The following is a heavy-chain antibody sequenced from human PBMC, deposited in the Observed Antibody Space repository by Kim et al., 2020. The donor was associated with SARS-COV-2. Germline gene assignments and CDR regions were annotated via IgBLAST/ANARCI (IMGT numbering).Heavy chain of an antibody. J-gene: IGHJ6*02. D-gene: IGHD3-16*02. CDR1: GFTFSDYY. V-gene: IGHV3-11*06. CDR3: ARDRSSDYVWGSYLLYYGMDV. Sequence: GGSLRLSCAASGFTFSDYYMSWIRQAPGKGLEWVSYISSSSSYTNYADSVKGRFTISRDNAKNSLYLQMNSLRAEDTAVYYCARDRSSDYVWGSYLLYYGMDVWGQGTTVTVSS. CDR2: ISSSSSYT.